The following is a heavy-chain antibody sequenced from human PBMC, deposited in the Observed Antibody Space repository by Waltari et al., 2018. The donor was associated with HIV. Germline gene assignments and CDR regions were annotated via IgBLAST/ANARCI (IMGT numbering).Heavy chain of an antibody. D-gene: IGHD2-2*01. CDR3: ARASSDCSRASCPFDY. CDR2: IIPIFGTP. V-gene: IGHV1-69*01. CDR1: GGTFNTYA. Sequence: QVQLVQSGAEVKKPGSSVKVSCKASGGTFNTYAINWVRQAPGQGLAWMGGIIPIFGTPNYAQEFQGRITITADESTSTAYMELRSLRSEDTATYYCARASSDCSRASCPFDYWGQGTLVTVSS. J-gene: IGHJ4*02.